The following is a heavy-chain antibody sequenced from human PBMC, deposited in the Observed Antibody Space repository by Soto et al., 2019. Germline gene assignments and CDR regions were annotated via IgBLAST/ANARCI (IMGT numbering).Heavy chain of an antibody. D-gene: IGHD2-15*01. Sequence: QVQLQESGPGLVKPSETLSLTCTVSGGSVSSGSYYWSWIRQPPGKGLEWIGYIYYSGSTNYNPSLKSRVTISVDTSKNQFSLKLSSVTAADTAVYYCARGSSGGSFFDYWGQGPLVTVSS. CDR2: IYYSGST. V-gene: IGHV4-61*01. CDR1: GGSVSSGSYY. J-gene: IGHJ4*02. CDR3: ARGSSGGSFFDY.